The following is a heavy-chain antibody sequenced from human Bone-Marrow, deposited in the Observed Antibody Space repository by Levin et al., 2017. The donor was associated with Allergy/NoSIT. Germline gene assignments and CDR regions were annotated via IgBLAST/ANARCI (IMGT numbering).Heavy chain of an antibody. CDR2: ISSSSRYM. CDR1: TFTFSDLN. D-gene: IGHD3-10*01. V-gene: IGHV3-21*01. CDR3: ATLHGRGGVLWSGESVVTGTPNDF. Sequence: PGGSLRLSCAASTFTFSDLNMNWVRQAPGKGLEWVSSISSSSRYMYYADSVKGRFTISRDNAEKSLYLQMNSLRVEDTAVYYCATLHGRGGVLWSGESVVTGTPNDFWGQGTLVTVSS. J-gene: IGHJ4*02.